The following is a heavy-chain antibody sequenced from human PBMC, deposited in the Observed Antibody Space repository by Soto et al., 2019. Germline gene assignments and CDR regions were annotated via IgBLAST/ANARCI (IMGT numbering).Heavy chain of an antibody. CDR2: INAGNGNT. CDR3: AREIFTVTYYYSYYMDV. D-gene: IGHD4-17*01. J-gene: IGHJ6*03. CDR1: GYTFTSYA. Sequence: QVQLVQSGAEVKKPGASVKVSCKASGYTFTSYAMHWVRQAPGQRLEWMGWINAGNGNTKYSQKFQGRVTITRDTSASTAYMELSSLRSEDTAVYYCAREIFTVTYYYSYYMDVWGKGTTVTVSS. V-gene: IGHV1-3*01.